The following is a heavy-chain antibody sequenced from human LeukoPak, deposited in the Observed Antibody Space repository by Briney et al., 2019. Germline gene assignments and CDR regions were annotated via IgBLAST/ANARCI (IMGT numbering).Heavy chain of an antibody. CDR1: VFILSAFG. V-gene: IGHV3-23*01. CDR3: ASSMGFWNAEFTSITH. CDR2: FNSGAGVT. J-gene: IGHJ4*02. Sequence: PGGSLSLSCAVSVFILSAFGMTWVRQPPGRGLEWVSAFNSGAGVTSYANSVKGRLTISRHNSENTLFLQMDSLRAEDTAVYFCASSMGFWNAEFTSITHWGQGTQVTVSS. D-gene: IGHD1-1*01.